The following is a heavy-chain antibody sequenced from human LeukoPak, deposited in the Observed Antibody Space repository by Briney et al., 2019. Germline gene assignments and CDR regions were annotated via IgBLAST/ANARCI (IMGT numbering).Heavy chain of an antibody. Sequence: GGSLGLSCAASGFTFSSYAMHWVRQAPGKGLEWVAVISYDGSNKYYADSVKGRFTISRDNSKNTLYLQMNSLRAEDTAVYYCARDLSGIAGYTYGRGIDYWGQGTLVTVSS. CDR2: ISYDGSNK. J-gene: IGHJ4*02. V-gene: IGHV3-30*04. CDR3: ARDLSGIAGYTYGRGIDY. CDR1: GFTFSSYA. D-gene: IGHD5-18*01.